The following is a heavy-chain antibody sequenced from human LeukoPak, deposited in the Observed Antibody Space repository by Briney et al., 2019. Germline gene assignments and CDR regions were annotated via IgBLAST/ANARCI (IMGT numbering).Heavy chain of an antibody. D-gene: IGHD5-18*01. V-gene: IGHV3-30-3*01. CDR3: ARDPPVPRGYSYGLLDY. CDR1: GFTFSSYA. Sequence: GGSLRLSCAASGFTFSSYAMHWVRQAPGKGLEWVAVISYDGSNKYYADSVKGRFTISRDNSKNTLYLQMNSLRAEDTAVYYCARDPPVPRGYSYGLLDYWGQGTLVTVSS. CDR2: ISYDGSNK. J-gene: IGHJ4*02.